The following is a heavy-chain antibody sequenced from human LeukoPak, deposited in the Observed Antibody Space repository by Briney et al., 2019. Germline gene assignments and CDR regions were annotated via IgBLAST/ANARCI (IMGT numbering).Heavy chain of an antibody. J-gene: IGHJ4*02. V-gene: IGHV4-4*07. Sequence: SETLSVTCTVSGGSISSYYWSWIRQPAGKGVEWIGRIYTSGSTNYNPSLKSRVTMSVDTSNNQFSLKLSSVTAADTAVYFCARSGYGPRYYLDYWGQGTLVTVPS. D-gene: IGHD5-12*01. CDR3: ARSGYGPRYYLDY. CDR2: IYTSGST. CDR1: GGSISSYY.